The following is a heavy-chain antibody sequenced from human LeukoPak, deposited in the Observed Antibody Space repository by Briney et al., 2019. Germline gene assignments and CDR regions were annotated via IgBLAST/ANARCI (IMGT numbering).Heavy chain of an antibody. CDR3: AKGRGWYFDY. Sequence: AQSRRLSWAASGFIFSDYGIHWDRQAPSKWLEWVAFIRSDGSNKYYADSVKGRFTISRDNSRNTLYLQMNSLRAEDTAVYYCAKGRGWYFDYWGQGTLVTVSS. CDR1: GFIFSDYG. CDR2: IRSDGSNK. V-gene: IGHV3-30*02. D-gene: IGHD6-19*01. J-gene: IGHJ4*02.